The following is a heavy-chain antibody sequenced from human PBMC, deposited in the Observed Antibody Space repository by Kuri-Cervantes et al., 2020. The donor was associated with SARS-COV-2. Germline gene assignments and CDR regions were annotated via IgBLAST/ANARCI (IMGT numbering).Heavy chain of an antibody. Sequence: GESLKISCAASGFTFSDYYMSWIRQAPGKGLEWVPYISSSGSTIYYADSVKGRFTISRDNAKNSLYLQMDSLRAEDTAVYYCARANVVVPAAMGFDPWGQGTLVTVSS. V-gene: IGHV3-11*04. CDR3: ARANVVVPAAMGFDP. CDR1: GFTFSDYY. D-gene: IGHD2-2*01. CDR2: ISSSGSTI. J-gene: IGHJ5*02.